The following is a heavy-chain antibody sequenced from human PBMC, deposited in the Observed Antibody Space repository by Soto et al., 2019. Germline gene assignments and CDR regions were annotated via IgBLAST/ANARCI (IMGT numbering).Heavy chain of an antibody. CDR1: GFTFSSYW. J-gene: IGHJ4*02. V-gene: IGHV3-7*01. CDR3: ARGNYVWGSYRYSDYFDY. CDR2: IKQDGSEK. D-gene: IGHD3-16*02. Sequence: EVQLVESGGGLVQPGGSLRLSCAASGFTFSSYWMSWVRQAPGKGLEWVANIKQDGSEKYYVDSVKGRFTISRDNAKNSLYLQMNSLRAEDTAVYYCARGNYVWGSYRYSDYFDYWGQGTLVTVSS.